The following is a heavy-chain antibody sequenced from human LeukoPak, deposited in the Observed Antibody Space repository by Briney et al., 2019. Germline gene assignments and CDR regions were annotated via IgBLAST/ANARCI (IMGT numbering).Heavy chain of an antibody. CDR1: GGSISSGSYY. D-gene: IGHD3-10*01. CDR2: IYTSGST. V-gene: IGHV4-61*02. J-gene: IGHJ6*03. CDR3: ASRGFGELSDPYYYYYMDV. Sequence: SETLSLTCTVSGGSISSGSYYWSWIRQPAGKGLEWIGRIYTSGSTNYNPSLKSRVTISVDTSKNQFSLKLSSVTAADTAVYYCASRGFGELSDPYYYYYMDVWGKGTMVTVSS.